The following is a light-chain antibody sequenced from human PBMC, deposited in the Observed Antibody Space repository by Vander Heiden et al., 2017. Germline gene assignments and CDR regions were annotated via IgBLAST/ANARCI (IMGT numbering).Light chain of an antibody. J-gene: IGLJ3*02. CDR2: EVN. CDR1: SSDIGAYFF. V-gene: IGLV2-14*01. CDR3: SSFTGASTLV. Sequence: ALTQPAPVSWSLGQSITISCSGTSSDIGAYFFVSWYQQRPGKAPKLIIYEVNNRPSGVSSRFSGSKSGNTASLTISGLQAADEAYYHCSSFTGASTLVFGGGTKVTVL.